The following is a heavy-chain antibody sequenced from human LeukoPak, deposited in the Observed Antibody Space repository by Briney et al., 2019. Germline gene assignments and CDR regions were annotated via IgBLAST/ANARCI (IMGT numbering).Heavy chain of an antibody. J-gene: IGHJ3*01. CDR2: IYPPDSDT. D-gene: IGHD3-16*01. CDR1: GYSFTSYW. Sequence: GESLKTSFKGSGYSFTSYWIGWVRQMPGKGLEWMGIIYPPDSDTRYRPSFQGQVTISADKSTSTAYLQWSSLKASDTAMYYCARLDDFTDYVYAFDVWGQGTMVTVSS. CDR3: ARLDDFTDYVYAFDV. V-gene: IGHV5-51*01.